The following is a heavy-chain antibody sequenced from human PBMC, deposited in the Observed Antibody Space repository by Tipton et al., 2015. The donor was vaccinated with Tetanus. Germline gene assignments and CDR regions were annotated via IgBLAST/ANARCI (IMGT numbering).Heavy chain of an antibody. CDR2: IYYTGST. V-gene: IGHV4-59*08. Sequence: GLVKPSETLSLICTVSGGSMNSYYWSWIRQPPGKGLEWIGYIYYTGSTNYNPSLKSGVTISLDTSKNQFSLNLSSVTAADTAVYYCARANYYDVLTGSLFYYGLNVWGRGTTVTVSS. D-gene: IGHD3-9*01. J-gene: IGHJ6*02. CDR1: GGSMNSYY. CDR3: ARANYYDVLTGSLFYYGLNV.